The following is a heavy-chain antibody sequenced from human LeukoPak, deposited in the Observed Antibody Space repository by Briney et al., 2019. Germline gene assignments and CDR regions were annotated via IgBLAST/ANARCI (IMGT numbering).Heavy chain of an antibody. J-gene: IGHJ4*02. D-gene: IGHD3-10*01. CDR2: IYYSGST. Sequence: SETLSLTCTVSGGSISSSSYYWGWIRQPPGKGLEWIGRIYYSGSTYYNPSLESRVTISVDTSKNQFSLKLSSVTAADTAVDYCARSTVRRCYWGQGTLVAVSS. CDR3: ARSTVRRCY. CDR1: GGSISSSSYY. V-gene: IGHV4-39*07.